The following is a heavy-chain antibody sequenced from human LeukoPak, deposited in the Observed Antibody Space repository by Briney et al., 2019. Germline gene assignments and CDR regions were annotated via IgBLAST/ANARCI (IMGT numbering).Heavy chain of an antibody. CDR1: GFTFSSYA. V-gene: IGHV3-30*04. Sequence: GGSLRLSCAASGFTFSSYAMHWVRQAPGKGREWVAVISYDGSNKYYADSVKGRFTISRDNSKNTLYLQMNSLRAEDTAVYYCASPPRWDSSRDYWGQGTLVTVSS. D-gene: IGHD6-13*01. CDR3: ASPPRWDSSRDY. CDR2: ISYDGSNK. J-gene: IGHJ4*02.